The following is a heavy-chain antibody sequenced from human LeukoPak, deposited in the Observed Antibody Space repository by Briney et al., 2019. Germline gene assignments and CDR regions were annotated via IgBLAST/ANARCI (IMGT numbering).Heavy chain of an antibody. D-gene: IGHD3-22*01. CDR3: ARVYYDSSGYYSYYFDY. CDR2: INHSGST. V-gene: IGHV4-34*01. CDR1: GGSFSGYY. Sequence: SETLSLTCAVYGGSFSGYYWSWIRQPPGKGLEWIGEINHSGSTNYNPSLKSRVTISVDTSKNQFSLKLSPVTAADTAVYYCARVYYDSSGYYSYYFDYWGQGTLVTVSS. J-gene: IGHJ4*02.